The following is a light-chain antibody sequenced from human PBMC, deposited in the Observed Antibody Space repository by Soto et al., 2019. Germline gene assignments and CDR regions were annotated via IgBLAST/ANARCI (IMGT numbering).Light chain of an antibody. J-gene: IGKJ1*01. V-gene: IGKV4-1*01. CDR2: SAS. CDR1: QSVLYSSIIKNY. Sequence: DIVMTQSPDSLAVSLVERATINCKSSQSVLYSSIIKNYLGCYQQKPGQPSKLFFYSASTRESGVSDRFSGSGSGTDYTLTLSSLQAEDVAVYYCQQYYSTPWTFGQGTKAEIK. CDR3: QQYYSTPWT.